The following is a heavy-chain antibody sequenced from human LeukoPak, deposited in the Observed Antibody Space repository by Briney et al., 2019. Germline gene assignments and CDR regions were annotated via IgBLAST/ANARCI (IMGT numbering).Heavy chain of an antibody. V-gene: IGHV4-39*01. CDR2: IFYSGDT. Sequence: PSETLSLTCTVSGGSISSSSYYWGWIRQPPGKGLEWIGSIFYSGDTYYNASLKSRVTISVDTSKKHFSLKLTSVTSADTAVYYCARQVTAAAGTNWFDPWGQGNLVTVSS. J-gene: IGHJ5*02. CDR1: GGSISSSSYY. CDR3: ARQVTAAAGTNWFDP. D-gene: IGHD6-13*01.